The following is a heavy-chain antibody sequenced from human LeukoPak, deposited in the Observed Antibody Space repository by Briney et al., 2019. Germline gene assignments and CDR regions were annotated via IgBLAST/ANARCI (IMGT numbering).Heavy chain of an antibody. D-gene: IGHD2-21*02. CDR3: ARELISGDWTWDI. V-gene: IGHV1-46*01. CDR2: INPSGGTT. Sequence: ASVKVSCKASGYTFTSYSLNWVRQAPGQGLEWMGIINPSGGTTTYAQKFHGRVTMTRDTSTSTVYMDLSSLRSEDTAVYYCARELISGDWTWDIWGQGTMVTVSS. J-gene: IGHJ3*02. CDR1: GYTFTSYS.